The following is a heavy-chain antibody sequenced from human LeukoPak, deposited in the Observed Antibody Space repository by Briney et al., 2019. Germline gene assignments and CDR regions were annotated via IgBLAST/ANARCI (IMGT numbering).Heavy chain of an antibody. Sequence: PSETLSLTCAVYGGSFSGYYWSWIRQPPGKGLEWIGEINHSGSTNYNPSLKSRVTISVDTSKNQFSLKLSSVTAADTAVYYCARGKVIVATTKKNYYYYGMDVWGQGTTVTVSS. CDR2: INHSGST. CDR1: GGSFSGYY. V-gene: IGHV4-34*01. CDR3: ARGKVIVATTKKNYYYYGMDV. J-gene: IGHJ6*02. D-gene: IGHD5-12*01.